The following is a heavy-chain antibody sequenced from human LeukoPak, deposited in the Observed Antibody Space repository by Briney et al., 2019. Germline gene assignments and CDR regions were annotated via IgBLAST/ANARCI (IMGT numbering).Heavy chain of an antibody. D-gene: IGHD3-10*01. J-gene: IGHJ4*02. CDR3: ARASPITMVRGGEARYFDY. CDR2: ISSRISYI. Sequence: GWSLRLSWAASGFTFSSYSMNWVRQAPGKGLEWVSSISSRISYIYYADSLKGLFTISRDKAKNSLYLQMNSLRAEDTAVYYCARASPITMVRGGEARYFDYWGKGTLVTVSS. V-gene: IGHV3-21*01. CDR1: GFTFSSYS.